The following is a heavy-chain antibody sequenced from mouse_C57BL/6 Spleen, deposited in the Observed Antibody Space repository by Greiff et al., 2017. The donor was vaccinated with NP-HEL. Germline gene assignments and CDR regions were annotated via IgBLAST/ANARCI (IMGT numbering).Heavy chain of an antibody. CDR1: GYTFTNYW. CDR2: IYPGGGYT. CDR3: ARGYYDYDGFAY. V-gene: IGHV1-63*01. Sequence: QVQLKESGAELVRPGTSVKMSCKASGYTFTNYWIGWAKQRPGHGLEWIGDIYPGGGYTNYNEKFKGKATLTADKSSSTAYMQFSSLTSEDSAIYYCARGYYDYDGFAYWGQGTLVTVSA. J-gene: IGHJ3*01. D-gene: IGHD2-4*01.